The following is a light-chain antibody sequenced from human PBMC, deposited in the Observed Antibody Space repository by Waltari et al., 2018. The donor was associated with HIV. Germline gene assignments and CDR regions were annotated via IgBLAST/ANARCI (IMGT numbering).Light chain of an antibody. CDR2: WAS. CDR3: QQYYSLPFT. V-gene: IGKV4-1*01. J-gene: IGKJ3*01. Sequence: DIAMTQSPDSLVVSLGERATINCKSRQSVLYSSSSKNYLAWYQQKPGQSHKLLIYWASTRESGVPDRFSGGGSGTDFTLTISSLQVEDVAVYYCQQYYSLPFTFGPGTKVDIK. CDR1: QSVLYSSSSKNY.